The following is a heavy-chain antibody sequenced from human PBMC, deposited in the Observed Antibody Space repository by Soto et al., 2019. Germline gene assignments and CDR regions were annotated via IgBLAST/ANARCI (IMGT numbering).Heavy chain of an antibody. CDR1: GFTFSSYS. J-gene: IGHJ5*02. CDR2: ILYDGSNQ. Sequence: GGSLRLSCAASGFTFSSYSMNWVHQAPGKGLEWVAAILYDGSNQYYADAVKGRFTISRDNSKNTLYLQMNSLRVEDTAVYYCAKEGRVGYSTRIFRRDNWFDPWGQGTPVTVSS. V-gene: IGHV3-33*06. D-gene: IGHD6-13*01. CDR3: AKEGRVGYSTRIFRRDNWFDP.